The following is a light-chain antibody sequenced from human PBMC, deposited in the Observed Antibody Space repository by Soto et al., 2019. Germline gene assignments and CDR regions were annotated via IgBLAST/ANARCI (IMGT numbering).Light chain of an antibody. J-gene: IGKJ1*01. CDR3: QQRSNWTPT. CDR1: QSVSSY. Sequence: EIVLTQSPATLSLSPGERATLSCRASQSVSSYLAWYQQKPGQAPRLLIYDASNRATGIPARFSGSGSGTDFTLTISSLDPEDFAVYYCQQRSNWTPTFGQGTKVDI. V-gene: IGKV3-11*01. CDR2: DAS.